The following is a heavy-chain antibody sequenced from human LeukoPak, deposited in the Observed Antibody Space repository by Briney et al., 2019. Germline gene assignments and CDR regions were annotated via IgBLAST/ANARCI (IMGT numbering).Heavy chain of an antibody. V-gene: IGHV1-18*04. CDR2: ISAYNGST. Sequence: ASVKVSCKASGYTFTSYGISWVRQAPGRGLEWMGWISAYNGSTNYAQKLQGRVTMTTDTSTSTAYMELRSLRSDDTAVYYCARDLSKWLRLQNLDYWGQGTLVTVSS. CDR1: GYTFTSYG. J-gene: IGHJ4*02. D-gene: IGHD5-12*01. CDR3: ARDLSKWLRLQNLDY.